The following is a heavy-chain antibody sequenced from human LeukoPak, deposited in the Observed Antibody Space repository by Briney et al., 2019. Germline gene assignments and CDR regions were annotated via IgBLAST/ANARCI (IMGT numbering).Heavy chain of an antibody. D-gene: IGHD3-9*01. CDR1: GGSISSYY. CDR2: IYYSGST. J-gene: IGHJ3*02. CDR3: ARDSGLRYFDLWAFDI. V-gene: IGHV4-59*01. Sequence: KPSETLSLTCTVSGGSISSYYWSWIRQPPGKGLEWIGYIYYSGSTNYNPSLKSRVTISVDTSKNQFSLKLSSVTAADTAVYYCARDSGLRYFDLWAFDIWGQGTMVTVSS.